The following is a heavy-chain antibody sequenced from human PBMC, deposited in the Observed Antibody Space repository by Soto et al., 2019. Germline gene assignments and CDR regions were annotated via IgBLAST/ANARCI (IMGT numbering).Heavy chain of an antibody. D-gene: IGHD3-22*01. V-gene: IGHV3-30-3*01. Sequence: RLTCAAPVFTFSIYALHWVRPAPGKGLEWVAVMSPNGNNQYYADSVKGRFTISRDTSKSTLYLQMTRLRPDDTAVYYCATGANFYYDTSRYWGQGTLVIVSS. CDR1: VFTFSIYA. CDR3: ATGANFYYDTSRY. CDR2: MSPNGNNQ. J-gene: IGHJ4*02.